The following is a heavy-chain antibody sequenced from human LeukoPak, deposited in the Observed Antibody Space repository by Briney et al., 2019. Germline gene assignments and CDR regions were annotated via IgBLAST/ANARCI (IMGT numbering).Heavy chain of an antibody. Sequence: GGSLRLSCAASGFTFSSYSMNWVRQAPGKGLEWVSSISSSSSYIYYADSVKGRFTISRDNAKNSLHLQMNSLGAEDTAVYYCARDLSGYSYGYFYYYGMDVWGQGTTVTVSS. J-gene: IGHJ6*02. CDR2: ISSSSSYI. D-gene: IGHD5-18*01. V-gene: IGHV3-21*01. CDR3: ARDLSGYSYGYFYYYGMDV. CDR1: GFTFSSYS.